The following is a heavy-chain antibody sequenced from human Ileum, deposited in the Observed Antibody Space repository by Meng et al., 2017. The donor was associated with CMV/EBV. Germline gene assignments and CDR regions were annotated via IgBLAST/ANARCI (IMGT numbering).Heavy chain of an antibody. V-gene: IGHV3-21*06. CDR3: ARDRASRSYSMEV. CDR1: GFTFSNYD. D-gene: IGHD3-10*01. Sequence: GGSLRLSCAGSGFTFSNYDVTWVRQAPGKGLEWVSSISSSGSFIYYADSVKGRFTISRDNAKNSLYVQMNSLRVEDTAVYYCARDRASRSYSMEVWGQGTTVTVSS. CDR2: ISSSGSFI. J-gene: IGHJ6*02.